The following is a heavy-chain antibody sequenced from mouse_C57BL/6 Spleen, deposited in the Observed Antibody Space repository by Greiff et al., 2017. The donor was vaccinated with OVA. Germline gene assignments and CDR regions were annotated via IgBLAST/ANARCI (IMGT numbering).Heavy chain of an antibody. D-gene: IGHD1-1*01. Sequence: QVQLQQPGAELVKPGASVKMSCKASGYTFTSYWITWVKQRPGQGLEWIGDIYPGSGSTNYNEKFKSKATLTVDTSSSTAYMQLSSLTSEDSAVYYCARESQNYYGSSYPYWGQGTTLTVSS. CDR1: GYTFTSYW. V-gene: IGHV1-55*01. J-gene: IGHJ2*01. CDR3: ARESQNYYGSSYPY. CDR2: IYPGSGST.